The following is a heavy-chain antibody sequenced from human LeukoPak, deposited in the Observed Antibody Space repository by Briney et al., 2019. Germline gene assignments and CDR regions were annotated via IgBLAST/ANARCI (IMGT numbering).Heavy chain of an antibody. CDR2: INTDGSST. Sequence: GGSLRLSCAASGFTFSSYWMHWVRQAPGKGLVWVSRINTDGSSTSYADSVKGRFTISRENARNSLYLQMNSLRAGDTAVYYCARADLRGYSLDYWGQGTLVTVSS. D-gene: IGHD5-18*01. CDR3: ARADLRGYSLDY. J-gene: IGHJ4*02. CDR1: GFTFSSYW. V-gene: IGHV3-74*01.